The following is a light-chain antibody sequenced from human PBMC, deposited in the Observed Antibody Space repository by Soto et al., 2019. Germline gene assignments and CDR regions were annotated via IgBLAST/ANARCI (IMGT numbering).Light chain of an antibody. J-gene: IGKJ4*01. CDR2: GAS. Sequence: EIVMPQSPATLSVSPGERATLSCRASQSVSSNLAWYQQKPCQAHRLLIHGASTRASGIPARFSGSGSGTEFTLTISSLQSEDFAVYYCQQYNEWPPVTFGGGNKVEIK. V-gene: IGKV3-15*01. CDR3: QQYNEWPPVT. CDR1: QSVSSN.